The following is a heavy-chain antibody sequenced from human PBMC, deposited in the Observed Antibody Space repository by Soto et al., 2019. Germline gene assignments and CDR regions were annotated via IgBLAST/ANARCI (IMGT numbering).Heavy chain of an antibody. J-gene: IGHJ6*02. Sequence: PGESLKISCKGSGYRFSSYWIAWVRQMPGKGLEWMGIIYPGDSDTRYSPSFEGQVTISADKSNSTAYLQWSGLKASDTAMYYCARQGSNGAYYYYGMDVWGQGTTVTVSS. CDR1: GYRFSSYW. CDR2: IYPGDSDT. V-gene: IGHV5-51*01. CDR3: ARQGSNGAYYYYGMDV. D-gene: IGHD3-16*01.